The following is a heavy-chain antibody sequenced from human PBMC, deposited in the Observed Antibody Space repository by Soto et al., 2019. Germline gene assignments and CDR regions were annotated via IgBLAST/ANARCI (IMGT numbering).Heavy chain of an antibody. CDR1: GYSFTSYW. CDR3: ARQGAAANYYYGMDV. CDR2: IDPSDSYT. D-gene: IGHD6-13*01. V-gene: IGHV5-10-1*01. J-gene: IGHJ6*02. Sequence: GESLKISCQGSGYSFTSYWISWVRQMPGKGLEWMGRIDPSDSYTNYSPSFQGHVTISADKSISTAYLQWSSLKASDTAMYYCARQGAAANYYYGMDVWGQGTTVTVSS.